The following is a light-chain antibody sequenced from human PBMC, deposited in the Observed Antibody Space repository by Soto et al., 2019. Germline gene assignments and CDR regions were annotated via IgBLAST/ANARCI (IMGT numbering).Light chain of an antibody. CDR3: SSFTSRFTFV. V-gene: IGLV2-8*01. J-gene: IGLJ1*01. CDR1: SSDVGGYNY. CDR2: EVS. Sequence: QSVLTQPPSASGSPGQSVTISCTGTSSDVGGYNYVSWYQQHPGKAPKVIIYEVSKRPSGVPDRFSGSKSGNTASLTISGLQAEDEADYYCSSFTSRFTFVFGTGTKVT.